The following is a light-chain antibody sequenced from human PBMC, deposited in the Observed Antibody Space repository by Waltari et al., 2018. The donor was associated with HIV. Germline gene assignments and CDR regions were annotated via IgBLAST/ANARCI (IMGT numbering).Light chain of an antibody. J-gene: IGKJ2*01. Sequence: IVLPQSPGTLSLSPGERATLPCRARQSVSSNYLAWYQQKPGQAPRLLICDASTRATGIPDSFSVSGSGTDFTLTISRLDPEDFAVYYCHQYDSSLSTFGQGTKLEIK. CDR2: DAS. CDR3: HQYDSSLST. V-gene: IGKV3-20*01. CDR1: QSVSSNY.